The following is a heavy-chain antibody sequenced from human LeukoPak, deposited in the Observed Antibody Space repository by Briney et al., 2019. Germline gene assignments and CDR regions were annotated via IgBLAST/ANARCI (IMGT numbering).Heavy chain of an antibody. J-gene: IGHJ4*02. CDR3: ASLDDFGVMGRYFDY. D-gene: IGHD3-3*01. CDR2: IIPILGIA. Sequence: ASVKVSCKASGGTFSSYTISWVRQAPGQGLEWMGRIIPILGIANYAQKFQGRVTITADKSTSTAYMELSSLRSEDTAVYYCASLDDFGVMGRYFDYWGQGTLVTVSS. V-gene: IGHV1-69*02. CDR1: GGTFSSYT.